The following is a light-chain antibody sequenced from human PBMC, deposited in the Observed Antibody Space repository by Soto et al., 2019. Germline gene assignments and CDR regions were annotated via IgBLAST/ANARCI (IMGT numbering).Light chain of an antibody. CDR1: QSVGSN. V-gene: IGKV3-11*01. CDR3: QQRSNWPT. Sequence: EIVMTQSPATLSVSPGERATLSCRASQSVGSNLAWYQQKPGQAPRLLIYAASIRATGIPARFSGSGSGTDFTLTISSLEPEDFAVYFCQQRSNWPTFGQGTRLEIK. J-gene: IGKJ5*01. CDR2: AAS.